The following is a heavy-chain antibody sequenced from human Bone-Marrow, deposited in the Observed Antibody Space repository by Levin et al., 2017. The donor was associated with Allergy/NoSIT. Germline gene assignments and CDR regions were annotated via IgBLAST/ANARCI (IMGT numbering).Heavy chain of an antibody. CDR2: IYSSGST. Sequence: PSETLSLTCTVSGGSISRSSSYWGWIRQPPGTGLEWIGNIYSSGSTYYTASLKSRVTISVDTSRNQFSLKLTSVTAADTAIYYCARHEQNYNASTDYYSVDDWFDPWGQGTLVTVSS. J-gene: IGHJ5*02. D-gene: IGHD3-22*01. CDR3: ARHEQNYNASTDYYSVDDWFDP. V-gene: IGHV4-39*01. CDR1: GGSISRSSSY.